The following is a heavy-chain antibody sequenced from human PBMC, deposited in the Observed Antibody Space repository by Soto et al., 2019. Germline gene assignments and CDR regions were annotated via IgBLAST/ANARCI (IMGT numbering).Heavy chain of an antibody. D-gene: IGHD4-17*01. CDR2: IKSDETTT. CDR3: ARGLYLAYGQDY. J-gene: IGHJ4*02. V-gene: IGHV3-74*01. Sequence: EVQLMESGGGLVQPGGSLRLSCAASGFTFTNYWMHWVRQVPGKGPVWVSRIKSDETTTDYADSVKGRFTISRDNAKNTVYLQMSSLRAEDTAVYYCARGLYLAYGQDYWGQGILVTVSP. CDR1: GFTFTNYW.